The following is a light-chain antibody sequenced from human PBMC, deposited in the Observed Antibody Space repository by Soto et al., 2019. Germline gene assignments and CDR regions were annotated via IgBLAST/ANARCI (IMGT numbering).Light chain of an antibody. V-gene: IGLV2-14*01. CDR1: SSDVGGYVY. CDR3: SSFTTSGTLL. J-gene: IGLJ2*01. CDR2: EVN. Sequence: QSALTQPASVSGSPGQSITISCTGTSSDVGGYVYVSWYQQHPGKAPKLILYEVNNRPSGVSNRFSGSKSSNTASLTISGLQAEDEADYFCSSFTTSGTLLFGGGTKLTVL.